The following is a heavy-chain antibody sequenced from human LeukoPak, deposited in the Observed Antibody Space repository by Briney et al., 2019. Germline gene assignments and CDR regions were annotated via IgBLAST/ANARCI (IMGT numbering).Heavy chain of an antibody. J-gene: IGHJ5*02. V-gene: IGHV4-59*13. Sequence: SETLSLTCTVSGGSISSYYWSWIRQPPGKGLEWIGYIYYSGSTNYNPSLKSRVTISVDTSKNQFSLKLSSVTAADTAVYYCARGLGRYSSSWYVHRKFDPWGQGTLVTVSS. D-gene: IGHD6-13*01. CDR2: IYYSGST. CDR3: ARGLGRYSSSWYVHRKFDP. CDR1: GGSISSYY.